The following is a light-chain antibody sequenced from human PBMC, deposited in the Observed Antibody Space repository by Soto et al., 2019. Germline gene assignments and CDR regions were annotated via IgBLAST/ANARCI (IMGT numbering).Light chain of an antibody. CDR3: CSYAGSFTPVV. CDR1: SSDVGGYNY. V-gene: IGLV2-11*01. Sequence: QSVLTQPRSVSGSPGQSVTISCTGTSSDVGGYNYVSWYQQHPGNAPKLMIYDVRNRPSGVPNRFSGSKSGNTASLTISGLQAEDEADYYCCSYAGSFTPVVFGGGTKVTVL. CDR2: DVR. J-gene: IGLJ2*01.